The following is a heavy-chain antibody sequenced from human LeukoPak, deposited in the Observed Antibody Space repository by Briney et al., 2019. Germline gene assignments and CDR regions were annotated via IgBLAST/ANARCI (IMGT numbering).Heavy chain of an antibody. CDR2: INAGNGST. V-gene: IGHV1-3*01. Sequence: GASVKVSCKASGYTFTSYAMHWVRQAPGQRLEWMGWINAGNGSTKYSQKFQGRVTITRDTSASTAYMELSSLRSEDAAVYYCARGLVDCSSTSCYGGNWFDPWGQGTLVTVSS. D-gene: IGHD2-2*01. CDR3: ARGLVDCSSTSCYGGNWFDP. CDR1: GYTFTSYA. J-gene: IGHJ5*02.